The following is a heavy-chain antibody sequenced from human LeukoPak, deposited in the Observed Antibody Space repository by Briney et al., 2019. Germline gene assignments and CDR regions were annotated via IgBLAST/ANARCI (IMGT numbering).Heavy chain of an antibody. D-gene: IGHD3-10*01. CDR1: GFTFDDYA. J-gene: IGHJ4*02. CDR2: ISWNSGSI. CDR3: AKDFAPRPQRPPLWFGEAYYFDY. Sequence: GGSLRLSCAASGFTFDDYAMHWVRQAPGKGLEWVSGISWNSGSIGYADSVKGRFTISRDNAKNSLYLQMNSLRAEDTALYYCAKDFAPRPQRPPLWFGEAYYFDYWGQGTLVTVSS. V-gene: IGHV3-9*01.